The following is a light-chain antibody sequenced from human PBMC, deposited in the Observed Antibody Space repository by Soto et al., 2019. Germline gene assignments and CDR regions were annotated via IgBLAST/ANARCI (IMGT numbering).Light chain of an antibody. Sequence: QSALTQPASVSGSPGQSITISCTGNSSDVGGYNYVSWYQQHPGKAPKFMIYDVSNRPSGVSNRFSGSKSGNTASLTISGLQAEDDADYYCCSYTTSNTRQIVVVTGTTVT. CDR2: DVS. CDR1: SSDVGGYNY. V-gene: IGLV2-14*01. CDR3: CSYTTSNTRQIV. J-gene: IGLJ1*01.